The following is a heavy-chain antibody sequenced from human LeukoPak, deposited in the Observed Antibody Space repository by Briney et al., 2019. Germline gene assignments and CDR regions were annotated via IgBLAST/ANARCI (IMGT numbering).Heavy chain of an antibody. CDR2: IYYSGST. CDR1: SGSISSSDYY. J-gene: IGHJ4*02. Sequence: SETLSLTCTVSSGSISSSDYYWGWIRQPPGKGLEWIGSIYYSGSTYYNPSLKSRVTISVDTSKNQFSLKLSSVTAADTAVYYCARPDSGWYFFDYWGQGTLVTVSS. V-gene: IGHV4-39*07. CDR3: ARPDSGWYFFDY. D-gene: IGHD6-19*01.